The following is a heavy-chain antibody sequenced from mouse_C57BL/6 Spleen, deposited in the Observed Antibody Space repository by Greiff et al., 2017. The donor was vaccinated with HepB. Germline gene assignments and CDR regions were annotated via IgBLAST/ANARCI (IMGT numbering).Heavy chain of an antibody. D-gene: IGHD4-1*01. CDR2: ISDGGSYT. CDR1: GFTFSSYA. Sequence: LVESGGGLVKPGGSLKLSCAASGFTFSSYAMSWVRQTPEKRLEWVATISDGGSYTYYPDNVKGRFTISRDNAKNNLYLQMSHLKSEDTAMYYCARGWDVGFDYWGQGTTLTVSS. CDR3: ARGWDVGFDY. V-gene: IGHV5-4*01. J-gene: IGHJ2*01.